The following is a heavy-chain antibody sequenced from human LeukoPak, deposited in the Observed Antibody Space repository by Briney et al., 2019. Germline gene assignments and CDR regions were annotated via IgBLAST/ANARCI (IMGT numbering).Heavy chain of an antibody. V-gene: IGHV4-4*07. CDR2: IYTSGST. Sequence: SETLSLTCTVSGGSISSYYWSWIRQPAGKGLEWIGRIYTSGSTNYNPSLKSRVTMSVDTSKNQFSLKLSSVTAADTAVYYCARDNTGGYYDFWSGFDYWGQGTLVTVSS. J-gene: IGHJ4*02. CDR1: GGSISSYY. CDR3: ARDNTGGYYDFWSGFDY. D-gene: IGHD3-3*01.